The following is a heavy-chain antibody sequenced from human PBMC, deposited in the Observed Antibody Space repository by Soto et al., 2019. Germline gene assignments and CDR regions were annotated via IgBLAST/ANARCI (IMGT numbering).Heavy chain of an antibody. V-gene: IGHV4-39*06. CDR1: GGSISNTSYY. Sequence: RLQLQESGPGLVKPSETLSLTCSVSGGSISNTSYYWGWIRQSPGKGLEWLGNIYFSGTAYYTPSLGSRVTMSVDTSKNQFAVQFTSMTAADTGVSYCARRAPGPIPNSYFAFGGQGTLVTVSS. CDR2: IYFSGTA. J-gene: IGHJ4*02. CDR3: ARRAPGPIPNSYFAF.